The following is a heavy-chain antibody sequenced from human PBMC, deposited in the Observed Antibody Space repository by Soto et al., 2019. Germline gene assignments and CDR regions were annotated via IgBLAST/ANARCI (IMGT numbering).Heavy chain of an antibody. CDR2: IYYSGST. V-gene: IGHV4-39*01. D-gene: IGHD6-13*01. Sequence: SETLSLTCTVSGGSISSSSYYWGWIRQPPGKGLEWIGSIYYSGSTYYNPSLKSRVTISVDTSKNQFSLKLSSVTAADTAVYYCARQSAGSSWHYYYYYGMDVWGQGTTVTVSS. CDR1: GGSISSSSYY. J-gene: IGHJ6*02. CDR3: ARQSAGSSWHYYYYYGMDV.